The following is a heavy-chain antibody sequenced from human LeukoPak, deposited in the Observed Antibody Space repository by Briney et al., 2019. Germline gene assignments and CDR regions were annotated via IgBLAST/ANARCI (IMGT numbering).Heavy chain of an antibody. CDR2: INAGNGNT. CDR1: GYTFTSYA. CDR3: AKGRYDIIDY. V-gene: IGHV1-3*01. D-gene: IGHD3-9*01. J-gene: IGHJ4*02. Sequence: ASVKVSGKASGYTFTSYAMHWVRQAPGQRLEWMGWINAGNGNTKYSQKFQGRVTITRDTSASTAYKELSSLRSEDTAVYYCAKGRYDIIDYWGQGTLVTVSS.